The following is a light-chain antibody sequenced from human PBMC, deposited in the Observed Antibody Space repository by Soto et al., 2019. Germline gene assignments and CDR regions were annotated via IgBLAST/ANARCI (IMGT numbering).Light chain of an antibody. V-gene: IGKV1-33*01. J-gene: IGKJ4*01. Sequence: DIQMTQSPSSLSASVGDRVTITCQASQDISNNLNWYQQTSGKAPKLLIYGAYNLETGVPSRFTVSQSGTDFTFTLTSLQPEDVATYFCQQCDNLPPSFGGGTKVE. CDR2: GAY. CDR3: QQCDNLPPS. CDR1: QDISNN.